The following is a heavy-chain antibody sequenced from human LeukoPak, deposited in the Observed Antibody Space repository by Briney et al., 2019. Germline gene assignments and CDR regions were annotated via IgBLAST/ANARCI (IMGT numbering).Heavy chain of an antibody. D-gene: IGHD3-10*01. CDR1: GFTFSSYA. Sequence: GGSLRLSCAASGFTFSSYAMSWVRQAPGKGLEWVSAISGSGGSTYYADSVKGRFTISRDNSKNTLYLQMNGLRAEDTAVYYCAKGTSRITMVRGVYWGQGTLVTVSS. CDR2: ISGSGGST. J-gene: IGHJ4*02. V-gene: IGHV3-23*01. CDR3: AKGTSRITMVRGVY.